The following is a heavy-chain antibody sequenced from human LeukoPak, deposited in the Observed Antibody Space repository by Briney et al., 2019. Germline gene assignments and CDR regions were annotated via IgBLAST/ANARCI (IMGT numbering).Heavy chain of an antibody. CDR1: GYTFTGYY. CDR3: ARTPYYYDSSGYPFDY. Sequence: GASVKVSCKACGYTFTGYYMHWVRQAGGQGGDGMGWINPNSGGTNYAQKFQGRVTMTRDTSISTAYMELSRLRSDDTAVYYCARTPYYYDSSGYPFDYWGQGTLVTVSS. D-gene: IGHD3-22*01. CDR2: INPNSGGT. J-gene: IGHJ4*02. V-gene: IGHV1-2*02.